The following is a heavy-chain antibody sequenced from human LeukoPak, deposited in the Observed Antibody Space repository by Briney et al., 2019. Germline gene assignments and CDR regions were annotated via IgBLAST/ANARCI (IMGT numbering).Heavy chain of an antibody. J-gene: IGHJ4*02. Sequence: SQTLSPTCAISGDSVSSNSAAWNWIRQSPSRGLEWLGRTYYRSKWYNDYAVSVKSRITINPDTSKNQFSLQLNSVTPDDTAVYYCTRGGSGMTVALFDNWGQGTLVTVSS. CDR3: TRGGSGMTVALFDN. CDR1: GDSVSSNSAA. D-gene: IGHD2-21*02. V-gene: IGHV6-1*01. CDR2: TYYRSKWYN.